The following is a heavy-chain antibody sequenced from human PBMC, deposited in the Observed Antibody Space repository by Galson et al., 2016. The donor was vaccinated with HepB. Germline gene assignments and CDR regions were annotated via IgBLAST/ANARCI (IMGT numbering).Heavy chain of an antibody. V-gene: IGHV3-30-3*01. CDR2: ISYDSDSK. CDR1: GFVFNDYA. D-gene: IGHD1-1*01. CDR3: ARQLRIAGGWDFDS. Sequence: SLRLSCAASGFVFNDYAMHWVRQAPGKGPEWVAIISYDSDSKFYADSVKGRFNISRENSRNNLYLKLSSLTAEDTAFYYCARQLRIAGGWDFDSWGQGTLVTVSS. J-gene: IGHJ4*02.